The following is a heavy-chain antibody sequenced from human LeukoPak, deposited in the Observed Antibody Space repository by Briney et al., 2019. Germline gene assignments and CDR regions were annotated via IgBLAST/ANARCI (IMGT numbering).Heavy chain of an antibody. J-gene: IGHJ3*02. V-gene: IGHV1-46*01. D-gene: IGHD2-2*01. CDR1: GYTFTSYY. Sequence: PWASVKVSCKASGYTFTSYYMHWVRQAPGQGLEWMGIINPSGGSTSYAQKFQGRVTMTRDTSTSTVYMELSSLRSEDTAVYYCASSRGPSGMMALWGAFDIWGQGTMVTVSS. CDR3: ASSRGPSGMMALWGAFDI. CDR2: INPSGGST.